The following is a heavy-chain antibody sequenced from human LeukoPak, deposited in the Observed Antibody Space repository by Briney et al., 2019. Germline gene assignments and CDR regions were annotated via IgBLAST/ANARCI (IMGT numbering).Heavy chain of an antibody. V-gene: IGHV3-74*01. Sequence: PGGSLRLSCAASGFTFSNYWMHWVRQAPGKGLVWVSRINSDGSSTSYADSVKGRFTISRDNAKNTLYLQMNSLRAEDTAVYYCAREAYYYYMDVWGKGTTVTVSS. CDR1: GFTFSNYW. CDR3: AREAYYYYMDV. J-gene: IGHJ6*03. CDR2: INSDGSST.